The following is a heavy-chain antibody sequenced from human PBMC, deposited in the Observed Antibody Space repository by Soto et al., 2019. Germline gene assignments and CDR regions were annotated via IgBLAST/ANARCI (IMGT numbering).Heavy chain of an antibody. J-gene: IGHJ4*02. Sequence: ASVKVSCKASGYTFSNHAIQWVRQAPGQRLEWMGWINVGSGNTRYSQKFQGRVTISRDTSASTAYMELSSLRSEDTAVYYCARVDCGGHCYLIDYWGQGPLVTVAS. CDR1: GYTFSNHA. CDR3: ARVDCGGHCYLIDY. V-gene: IGHV1-3*01. D-gene: IGHD2-21*02. CDR2: INVGSGNT.